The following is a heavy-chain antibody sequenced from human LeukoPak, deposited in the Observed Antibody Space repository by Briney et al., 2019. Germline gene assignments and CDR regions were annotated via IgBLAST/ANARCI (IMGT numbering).Heavy chain of an antibody. J-gene: IGHJ4*02. V-gene: IGHV4-30-4*01. CDR3: ARVTRWAGLDF. CDR1: GFTFNDYY. Sequence: LRLSCAASGFTFNDYYMSWIRQPPGKGPEWIGYIYYSGSTYYNPSLKSRLTISVDTSENQFSLHLTSVTAADTAVYFCARVTRWAGLDFWGQGTLVTVSS. D-gene: IGHD2-21*02. CDR2: IYYSGST.